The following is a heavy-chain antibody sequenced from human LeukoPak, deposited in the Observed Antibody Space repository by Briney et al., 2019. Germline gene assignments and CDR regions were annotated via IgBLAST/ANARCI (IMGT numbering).Heavy chain of an antibody. D-gene: IGHD3-9*01. Sequence: GESLKISCKASGYSFPTYWIGWVRLMPGKGLKWMGIIYPGDSDTRYSPSFQGQVTFSADKSINTAYLQWSSLKASDTAIYYCARQSIRHDAFDIWGQGTMVTVSS. CDR1: GYSFPTYW. CDR3: ARQSIRHDAFDI. CDR2: IYPGDSDT. J-gene: IGHJ3*02. V-gene: IGHV5-51*01.